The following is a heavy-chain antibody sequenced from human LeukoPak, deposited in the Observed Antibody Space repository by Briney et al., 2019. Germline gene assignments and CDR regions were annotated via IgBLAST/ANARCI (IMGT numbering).Heavy chain of an antibody. CDR3: AREFFSYSISWYFDY. Sequence: SDTLSLTCAVYGGPFSGYYWSWIRQPPGKALEWIGEINHSGSTNYNPSLKSPVTISVATSTNQFYLKLSSVTAADTAVYYCAREFFSYSISWYFDYWGQGILVTVSS. J-gene: IGHJ4*02. V-gene: IGHV4-34*01. D-gene: IGHD6-13*01. CDR1: GGPFSGYY. CDR2: INHSGST.